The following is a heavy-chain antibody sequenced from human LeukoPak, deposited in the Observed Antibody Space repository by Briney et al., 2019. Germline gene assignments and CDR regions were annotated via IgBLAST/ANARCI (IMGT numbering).Heavy chain of an antibody. V-gene: IGHV3-7*05. CDR3: ARAERVAGILFDY. CDR2: IKQDGSEK. D-gene: IGHD6-19*01. CDR1: GFIFSSYW. Sequence: PGGSLRLSCAASGFIFSSYWMSWVRQAPGKGLEWVANIKQDGSEKYYVDSVKGRFTISRDNAKNSLYLQMNSLRAEDTAVYYCARAERVAGILFDYWGQGTLVTVSS. J-gene: IGHJ4*02.